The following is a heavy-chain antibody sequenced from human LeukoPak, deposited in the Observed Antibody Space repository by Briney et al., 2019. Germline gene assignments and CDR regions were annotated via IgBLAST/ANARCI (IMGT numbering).Heavy chain of an antibody. CDR1: GFTFSSYG. CDR3: AKDNGALVVVPAANFDY. V-gene: IGHV3-30*18. Sequence: PGRSLRLSCAASGFTFSSYGVHWVRQAPGKGLEWVAVISYDGSNKYYADSVKGRFTISRDNSKNTLYLQMNSLRAEDTAVYYCAKDNGALVVVPAANFDYWGQGTLVTVSS. CDR2: ISYDGSNK. D-gene: IGHD2-2*01. J-gene: IGHJ4*02.